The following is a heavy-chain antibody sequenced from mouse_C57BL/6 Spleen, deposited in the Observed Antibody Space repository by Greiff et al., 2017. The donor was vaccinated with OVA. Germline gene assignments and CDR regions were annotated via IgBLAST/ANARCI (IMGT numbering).Heavy chain of an antibody. J-gene: IGHJ4*01. CDR3: ARDGYSLYAMDY. V-gene: IGHV3-6*01. CDR1: GYSITSGYY. Sequence: EVQLQQSGPGLVKPSQSLSLTCSVTGYSITSGYYWNWIRQFPGNKLEWMGYISYDGSNNYNPSLKNRISITRDTSKNQFFLKLNSVTTEDTATYYCARDGYSLYAMDYWGQGTSVTVSS. CDR2: ISYDGSN. D-gene: IGHD2-3*01.